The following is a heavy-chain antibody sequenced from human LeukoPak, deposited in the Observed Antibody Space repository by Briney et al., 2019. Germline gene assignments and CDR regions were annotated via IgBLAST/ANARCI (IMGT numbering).Heavy chain of an antibody. J-gene: IGHJ3*02. V-gene: IGHV4-59*11. Sequence: PETLSLTCAVSTDSISSHYWSWIRQPPGKGLEWIGYISYIGSTNYNPSLKSRVTISIDTSKNQFSLKLRSVTAADTAVYYCARDLITVTKGFDIWGQGTMVSVSS. CDR3: ARDLITVTKGFDI. CDR1: TDSISSHY. D-gene: IGHD4-17*01. CDR2: ISYIGST.